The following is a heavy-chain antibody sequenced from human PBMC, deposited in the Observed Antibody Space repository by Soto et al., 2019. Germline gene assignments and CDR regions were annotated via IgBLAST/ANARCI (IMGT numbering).Heavy chain of an antibody. CDR2: IIPIFGTA. CDR1: GGTFSSYA. Sequence: SVTVSCKASGGTFSSYAIIWVRQAPGQGLEWMGGIIPIFGTANYAQKFQGRVTITADESTSTAYMELSSLRSEDTAVYYCARAPEGGYGSGSSVSWFDPWGQGTLVTVSS. J-gene: IGHJ5*02. CDR3: ARAPEGGYGSGSSVSWFDP. D-gene: IGHD3-10*01. V-gene: IGHV1-69*13.